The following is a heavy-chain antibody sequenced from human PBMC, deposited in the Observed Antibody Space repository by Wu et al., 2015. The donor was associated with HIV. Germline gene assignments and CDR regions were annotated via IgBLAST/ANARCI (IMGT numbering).Heavy chain of an antibody. CDR2: IIPIFGTA. CDR1: GGTFSSYA. Sequence: QVQLVQSGAEVKKPGSSVKVSCKASGGTFSSYAISWVRQAPGQGLEWMGGIIPIFGTANYAQKFQGRVTITADESTSTAYMELSSLRSEDTAVYYCARDGGPVVVPAESFMAAGTAPTYWGQGTLVTVSS. CDR3: ARDGGPVVVPAESFMAAGTAPTY. V-gene: IGHV1-69*12. J-gene: IGHJ4*02. D-gene: IGHD2-2*01.